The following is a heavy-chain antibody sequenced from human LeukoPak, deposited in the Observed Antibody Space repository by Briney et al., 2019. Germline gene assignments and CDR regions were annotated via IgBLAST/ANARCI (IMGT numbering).Heavy chain of an antibody. D-gene: IGHD3-10*01. Sequence: SETLSLTCTVSGGSISSYYWSWIRQPAGKGLEWIGRIYTSGSTNYNPSLKSRVTMSVDTSKNQFSLKLSSVTAADTAVYYCARGDYYGSGSDNWFDPWGQGPRSPSPQ. CDR3: ARGDYYGSGSDNWFDP. J-gene: IGHJ5*02. V-gene: IGHV4-4*07. CDR2: IYTSGST. CDR1: GGSISSYY.